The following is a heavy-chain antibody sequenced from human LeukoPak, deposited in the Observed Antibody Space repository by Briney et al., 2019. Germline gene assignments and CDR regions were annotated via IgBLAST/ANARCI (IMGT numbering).Heavy chain of an antibody. Sequence: GGSLRLSCAASGFTFSSYWMSWVRQAPGKGLEWVSIISGSGGRTNYADSVKGRFTISRDNSKNTLYLQMNSLRAEDTAVYYCAKPYYGSGSYYGFNYYAFDYWGQGTLATVSS. CDR3: AKPYYGSGSYYGFNYYAFDY. J-gene: IGHJ4*02. D-gene: IGHD3-10*01. V-gene: IGHV3-23*01. CDR1: GFTFSSYW. CDR2: ISGSGGRT.